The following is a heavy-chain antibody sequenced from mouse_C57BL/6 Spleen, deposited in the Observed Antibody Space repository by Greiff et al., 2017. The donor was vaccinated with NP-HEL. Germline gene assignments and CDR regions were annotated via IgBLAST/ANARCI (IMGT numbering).Heavy chain of an antibody. CDR2: IWRGGST. Sequence: VQLVESGPGLVQPSQSLSITCTVSGFSLTSYGVHWVRQSQGKGLEWLGVIWRGGSTDYNAAFMSRLSITKDNSKSQVCFKMNSLQAYDTAIYYCAKSGSGYAMDYWGQGTSVTVSS. V-gene: IGHV2-5*01. D-gene: IGHD3-2*02. CDR3: AKSGSGYAMDY. CDR1: GFSLTSYG. J-gene: IGHJ4*01.